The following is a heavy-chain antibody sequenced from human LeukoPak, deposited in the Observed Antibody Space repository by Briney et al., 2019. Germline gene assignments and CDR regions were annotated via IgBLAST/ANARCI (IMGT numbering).Heavy chain of an antibody. Sequence: GGSLRLSCAASGFTFSGYAMSWVRQAPGKGLEWVSAISGSGGGTYYADSVNGRFTISRDNSKNTLYLQVNSLRAEDTAVYYCARAVLVTGYCTGTSRPSDYWGQGTLVTVSS. V-gene: IGHV3-23*01. D-gene: IGHD2-8*02. CDR3: ARAVLVTGYCTGTSRPSDY. CDR2: ISGSGGGT. J-gene: IGHJ4*02. CDR1: GFTFSGYA.